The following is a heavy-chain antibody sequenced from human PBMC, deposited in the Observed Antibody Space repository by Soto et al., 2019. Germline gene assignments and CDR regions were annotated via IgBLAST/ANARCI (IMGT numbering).Heavy chain of an antibody. CDR2: ISYDGSNK. V-gene: IGHV3-30*18. CDR3: AKDLDYDILTGYYPGGMDLDY. J-gene: IGHJ4*02. CDR1: GFTFSSYG. Sequence: GGSLRLSCAASGFTFSSYGMHWVRQAPGKGLEWVAVISYDGSNKYYADSVKGRFTISRDNSKNTLYLQMNSLRAEDTAVYYCAKDLDYDILTGYYPGGMDLDYWSQGSLVTVSS. D-gene: IGHD3-9*01.